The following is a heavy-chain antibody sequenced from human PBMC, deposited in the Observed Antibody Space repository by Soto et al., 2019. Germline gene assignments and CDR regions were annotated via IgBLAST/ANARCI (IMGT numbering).Heavy chain of an antibody. CDR3: RLGPYSSSWFGWFDP. J-gene: IGHJ5*02. Sequence: SVKVSGKASGCTFSSYAISWVRQAPGQGLEWMGGIIPIFGTANYAQKFQGRVTITADKSTSTAYMELSSLRSEDTAVYYCRLGPYSSSWFGWFDPWGQGTLVTVSS. V-gene: IGHV1-69*06. CDR2: IIPIFGTA. D-gene: IGHD6-13*01. CDR1: GCTFSSYA.